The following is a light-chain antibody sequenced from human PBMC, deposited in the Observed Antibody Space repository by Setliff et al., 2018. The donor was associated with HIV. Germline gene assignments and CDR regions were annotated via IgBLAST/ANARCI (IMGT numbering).Light chain of an antibody. V-gene: IGLV2-14*03. CDR3: DSYTNRGIYV. CDR2: DVS. Sequence: QSVLTQPASVSGSPGQAITVSCTGTRSDVGAYNSVSWFQQHPGKAPKLIIFDVSSRPSGVSNRFSGSKFGNTASLTISGLQIEDEADYYCDSYTNRGIYVFGTGTKV. J-gene: IGLJ1*01. CDR1: RSDVGAYNS.